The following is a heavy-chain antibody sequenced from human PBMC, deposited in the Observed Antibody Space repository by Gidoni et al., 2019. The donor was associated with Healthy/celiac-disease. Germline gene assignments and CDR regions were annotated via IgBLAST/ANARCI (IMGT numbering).Heavy chain of an antibody. CDR2: IFSNDEK. Sequence: QVTLKESGPVLVKHTETLTLTCTVSGFSLSNARMGVSWMRQPPGKALEWLAHIFSNDEKSYSTSLKSRLTISKDTSKSQVVLTMTNMDPVDTATYYCARIEDDILTGYYTYWGQGTLVTVSS. CDR3: ARIEDDILTGYYTY. J-gene: IGHJ4*02. V-gene: IGHV2-26*01. D-gene: IGHD3-9*01. CDR1: GFSLSNARMG.